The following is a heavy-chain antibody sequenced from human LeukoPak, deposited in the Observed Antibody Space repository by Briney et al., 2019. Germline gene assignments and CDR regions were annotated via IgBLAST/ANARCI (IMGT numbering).Heavy chain of an antibody. J-gene: IGHJ4*02. CDR1: GGSVSDYY. V-gene: IGHV4-59*02. CDR2: IYYTGST. Sequence: SETLSLTCTISGGSVSDYYWSWIRQSPGKGLEWIGYIYYTGSTTYNPSLKSRVTISADASKNQFSLKLSSVTAADTAVYYCASRKLGNDYWGQGTLVTVSS. D-gene: IGHD7-27*01. CDR3: ASRKLGNDY.